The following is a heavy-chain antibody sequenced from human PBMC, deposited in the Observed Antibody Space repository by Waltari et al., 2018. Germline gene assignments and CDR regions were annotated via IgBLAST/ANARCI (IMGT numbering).Heavy chain of an antibody. CDR3: ARDRGRGLYLDA. D-gene: IGHD2-15*01. CDR1: GDPMSSNNW. J-gene: IGHJ4*02. V-gene: IGHV4-4*01. Sequence: QLQLQESGPGLVKPSGTLSLTCTVSGDPMSSNNWRSWVRQPPAPGLEWIGQSHRSGATNYNPSRGSRVTISIATANSQFSLTVTSPTAAYPAVYCCARDRGRGLYLDAWGQGTLVTVSP. CDR2: SHRSGAT.